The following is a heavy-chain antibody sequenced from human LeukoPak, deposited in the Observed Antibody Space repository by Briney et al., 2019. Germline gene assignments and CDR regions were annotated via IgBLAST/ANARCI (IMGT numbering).Heavy chain of an antibody. J-gene: IGHJ4*02. CDR3: ARAPPCCSGGACYFDY. Sequence: GGSLRLSCAASGFTFSTYGMHWVRQAPGKGLEWVAVIWHDGNNKYYADSVKGRFTISRDNSKNTLFLQMNILIAEDSAVYYCARAPPCCSGGACYFDYWGQGTLVTVSS. V-gene: IGHV3-33*01. CDR1: GFTFSTYG. CDR2: IWHDGNNK. D-gene: IGHD2-15*01.